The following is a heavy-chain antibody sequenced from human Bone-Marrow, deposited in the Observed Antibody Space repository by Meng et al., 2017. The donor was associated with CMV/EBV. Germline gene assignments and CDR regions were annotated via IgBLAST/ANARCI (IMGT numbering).Heavy chain of an antibody. J-gene: IGHJ4*02. CDR2: IVPAIGTP. Sequence: SVKVSCKASGGTFSSFAVSWVRQAPGEGPEWIGGIVPAIGTPDYARRFQGRVTITADKSTSTAYMELSSLRSEDTAVYYCARVDTAMAVDYWGQGTLVTVSS. V-gene: IGHV1-69*06. CDR3: ARVDTAMAVDY. D-gene: IGHD5-18*01. CDR1: GGTFSSFA.